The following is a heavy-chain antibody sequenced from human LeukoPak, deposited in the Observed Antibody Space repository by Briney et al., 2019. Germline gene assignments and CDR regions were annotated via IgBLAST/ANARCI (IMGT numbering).Heavy chain of an antibody. CDR3: ARAAAGPFDY. V-gene: IGHV1-3*01. Sequence: ASVKVSCKASGYTFTSYAMHWVRQAPGQRLEWMGWINAGNGNTKCSQKFQGRVTITRDTSASTDYMELSSLRSEDTAVYYCARAAAGPFDYWGQGTLVTVSS. CDR1: GYTFTSYA. J-gene: IGHJ4*02. CDR2: INAGNGNT. D-gene: IGHD6-13*01.